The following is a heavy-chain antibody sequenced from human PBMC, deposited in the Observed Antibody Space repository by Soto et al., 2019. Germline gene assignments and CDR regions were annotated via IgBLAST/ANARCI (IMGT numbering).Heavy chain of an antibody. Sequence: GESLKISSKGSGYSFTSYWIGWARQMPGKGLEWMGIIYPGDSDTRYSPSFQGQVTMSADKSISTAYLQWNSLKASDTATYYCVRSDSSGWYIFDYGGRGIQVTVSS. D-gene: IGHD6-19*01. CDR3: VRSDSSGWYIFDY. V-gene: IGHV5-51*01. CDR1: GYSFTSYW. J-gene: IGHJ4*02. CDR2: IYPGDSDT.